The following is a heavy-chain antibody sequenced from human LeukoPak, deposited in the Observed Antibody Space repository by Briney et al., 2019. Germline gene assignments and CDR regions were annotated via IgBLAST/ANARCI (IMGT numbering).Heavy chain of an antibody. CDR3: ARDKFFYRLDPIVAAAGSGFDP. J-gene: IGHJ5*02. V-gene: IGHV3-33*01. Sequence: GGSLRLSCAASGFTFSSYGMHWVRQAPGKGLEWVAVIWYDGSNKYYADSVKGRFTISRDNSKNTLYLQMNSLRAEDTAVYYYARDKFFYRLDPIVAAAGSGFDPWGQGTLVTVSS. CDR1: GFTFSSYG. D-gene: IGHD6-13*01. CDR2: IWYDGSNK.